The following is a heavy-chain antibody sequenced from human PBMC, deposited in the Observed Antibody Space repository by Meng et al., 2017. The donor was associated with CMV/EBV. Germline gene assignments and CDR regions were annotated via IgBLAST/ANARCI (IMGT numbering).Heavy chain of an antibody. CDR3: ARMGYCTNGVCYGMDV. D-gene: IGHD2-8*01. V-gene: IGHV3-7*01. CDR1: GFTFSSYW. Sequence: GGSLRLSCAASGFTFSSYWMSWVRQAPGKGLEWVANIKQDGSEKYYVDSVKGRFTISRDNAKNSLYLQMNSLRAEDTAVCYCARMGYCTNGVCYGMDVWGQGTTVTVSS. CDR2: IKQDGSEK. J-gene: IGHJ6*02.